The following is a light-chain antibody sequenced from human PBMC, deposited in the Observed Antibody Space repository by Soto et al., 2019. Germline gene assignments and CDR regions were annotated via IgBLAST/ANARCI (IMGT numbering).Light chain of an antibody. CDR3: QQYGSTPKT. Sequence: EIVLTQSPGTLSLSPGERATLSCRASQSVRSSYLAWFQQTPGQAHRLLIYGASSRATGIPDRFSGSESGTDFALTISRLEPEDVAVYYCQQYGSTPKTFGQGTKLEIK. CDR1: QSVRSSY. CDR2: GAS. V-gene: IGKV3-20*01. J-gene: IGKJ2*01.